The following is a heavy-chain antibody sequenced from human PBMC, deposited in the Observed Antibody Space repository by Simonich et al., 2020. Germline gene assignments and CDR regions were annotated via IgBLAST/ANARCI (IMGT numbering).Heavy chain of an antibody. J-gene: IGHJ3*02. Sequence: EVQLVESGGGLVQPGGSLRLYCAASGFTFSSYSMNWVRQAPGKGLEWVSYISSSSSTKYYADSVKGRFTNSRDNAKNSLYLQMNSLRAEDTDVYYCARDSSYYAFDIWGQGTMVTVSS. V-gene: IGHV3-48*01. CDR2: ISSSSSTK. CDR3: ARDSSYYAFDI. D-gene: IGHD5-12*01. CDR1: GFTFSSYS.